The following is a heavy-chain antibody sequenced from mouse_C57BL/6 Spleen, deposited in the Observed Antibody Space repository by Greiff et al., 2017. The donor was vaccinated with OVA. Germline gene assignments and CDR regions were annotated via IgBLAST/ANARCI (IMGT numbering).Heavy chain of an antibody. D-gene: IGHD1-1*01. V-gene: IGHV1-55*01. J-gene: IGHJ2*01. CDR2: IYPGSGST. CDR1: GYTFTSYW. Sequence: QVQLKESGAELVKPGASVKMSCKASGYTFTSYWITWVKQRPGQGLEWIGDIYPGSGSTNYNEKFKSKATLTVDTSSSTAYMQLSSLTSEDSAVYYCARSLLRYYFDYWGQGTTLTVSS. CDR3: ARSLLRYYFDY.